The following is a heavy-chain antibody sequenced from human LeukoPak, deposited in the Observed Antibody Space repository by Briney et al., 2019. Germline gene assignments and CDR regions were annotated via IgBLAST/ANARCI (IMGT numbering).Heavy chain of an antibody. CDR3: ASSPYYGSGLG. CDR1: GFTFSTSS. V-gene: IGHV3-48*04. D-gene: IGHD3-10*01. J-gene: IGHJ4*02. CDR2: ISDTSSIM. Sequence: GGSLRLSCAASGFTFSTSSMNWVRQAPGKGLEWISYISDTSSIMYYADSVKGRFTISRDNAENSLYLQMSSLRADDTAVYYCASSPYYGSGLGWGQGTLVTVSS.